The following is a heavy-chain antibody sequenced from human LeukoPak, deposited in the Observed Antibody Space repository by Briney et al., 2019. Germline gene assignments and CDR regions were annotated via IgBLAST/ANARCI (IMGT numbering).Heavy chain of an antibody. CDR1: GFVFTGFA. J-gene: IGHJ4*02. Sequence: GGSLRLSCAASGFVFTGFAMSWVRQAPGKGLEWVSSISGDGDTKYYADSVKGRSTFSRDNSKNTLYLQMNSPRAEDTAIYYCVKGGLEMVTDPAGFFDYWGQGILVTVSS. V-gene: IGHV3-23*01. CDR2: ISGDGDTK. D-gene: IGHD5-24*01. CDR3: VKGGLEMVTDPAGFFDY.